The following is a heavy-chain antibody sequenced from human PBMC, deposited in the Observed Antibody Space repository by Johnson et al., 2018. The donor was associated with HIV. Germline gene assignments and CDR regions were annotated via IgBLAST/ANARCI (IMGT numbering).Heavy chain of an antibody. D-gene: IGHD3-10*01. V-gene: IGHV3-30*04. CDR3: AKDAGSGSSWEFAFDI. CDR1: GFTFSSYA. CDR2: IWYDGSNK. J-gene: IGHJ3*02. Sequence: QEQLVESGGGLIQPGRSLRLSCAASGFTFSSYAMLWVRQAPGKGLEWVAVIWYDGSNKYYADSVKGRFTISRDNSKKTLYLQMNSLRPEDTAVYFCAKDAGSGSSWEFAFDIWGQGTKVTVSS.